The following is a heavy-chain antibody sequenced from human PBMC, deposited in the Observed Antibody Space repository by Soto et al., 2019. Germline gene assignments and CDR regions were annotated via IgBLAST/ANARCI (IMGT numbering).Heavy chain of an antibody. CDR1: GGSISTSSYY. J-gene: IGHJ4*02. CDR3: ARLIAAAGGNRAY. D-gene: IGHD6-13*01. V-gene: IGHV4-39*01. CDR2: IYYSGST. Sequence: QLQLQESGPGLVKPSETLSLTCTVSGGSISTSSYYWGWIRQPPGKGLEWIGSIYYSGSTYYNPSLKSRVTLSADTSKNQFALKLSAVTSADTAVYYCARLIAAAGGNRAYWGQGTLVNVSA.